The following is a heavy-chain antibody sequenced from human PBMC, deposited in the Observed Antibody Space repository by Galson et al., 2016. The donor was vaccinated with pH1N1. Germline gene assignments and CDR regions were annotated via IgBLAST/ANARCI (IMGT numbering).Heavy chain of an antibody. V-gene: IGHV4-39*01. J-gene: IGHJ4*02. CDR3: ARHRDYGSGIAMGYYFDY. D-gene: IGHD3-10*01. Sequence: KGLEWTGSISYSGSPYYTPSLTSRIAISLDPSKNQFSLRLSSVTAADTAVYYCARHRDYGSGIAMGYYFDYWGQGALVTVSS. CDR2: ISYSGSP.